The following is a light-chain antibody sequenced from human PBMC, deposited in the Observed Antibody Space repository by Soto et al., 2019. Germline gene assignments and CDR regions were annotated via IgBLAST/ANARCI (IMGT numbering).Light chain of an antibody. CDR3: QQYNSYLYS. V-gene: IGKV1-5*03. J-gene: IGKJ2*01. Sequence: DIPMTQSPSTLSASVGDRATITCRASQSVNSRLAWYQQKPGKAPKLLIYKASSLESGVPSRFSGSGSGTEFTLTISSLQPDDFATYYCQQYNSYLYSFGQGTKLEIK. CDR1: QSVNSR. CDR2: KAS.